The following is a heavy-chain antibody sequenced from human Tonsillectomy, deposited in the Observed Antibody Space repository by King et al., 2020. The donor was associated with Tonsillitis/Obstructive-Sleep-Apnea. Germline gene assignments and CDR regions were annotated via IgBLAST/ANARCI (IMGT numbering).Heavy chain of an antibody. CDR3: ARSDYDVWSGYYRGGYYYYYYYMDV. J-gene: IGHJ6*03. Sequence: VQLVESGGGLVQPGGSLRLSCAASGFTFSSYEMNWVRQAPGKGLEWVSYISSSGSTIYYADSVKGRFTISRDNAKNSLYLQMNSLRAEDTAVYYCARSDYDVWSGYYRGGYYYYYYYMDVWGKGTTVTVSS. CDR1: GFTFSSYE. V-gene: IGHV3-48*03. D-gene: IGHD3-3*01. CDR2: ISSSGSTI.